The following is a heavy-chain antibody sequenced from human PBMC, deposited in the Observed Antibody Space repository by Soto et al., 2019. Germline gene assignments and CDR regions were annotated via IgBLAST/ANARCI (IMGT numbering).Heavy chain of an antibody. J-gene: IGHJ6*02. CDR1: GLTFSDYY. Sequence: LRLSCAASGLTFSDYYMGRIRQAPGKGLEWISYISGRSSTIDYADSVQGRFTISRDNTKNSLYLQMNSLTIEDTAVYYCAREKYGDSTMDVWGQGTTVTVSS. CDR3: AREKYGDSTMDV. CDR2: ISGRSSTI. V-gene: IGHV3-11*01. D-gene: IGHD2-21*02.